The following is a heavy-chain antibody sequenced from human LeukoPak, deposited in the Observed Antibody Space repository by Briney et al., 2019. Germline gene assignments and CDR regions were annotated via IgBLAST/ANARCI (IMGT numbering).Heavy chain of an antibody. CDR2: INPNSGGT. D-gene: IGHD6-25*01. V-gene: IGHV1-2*02. CDR3: ARERTPGSGYGVDY. J-gene: IGHJ4*02. CDR1: GYTFTNYG. Sequence: ASVKVSCKASGYTFTNYGIHWVRQAPGQGLEWMGWINPNSGGTDSAQKFQGRVTMTGDRSISTAYMELSRLRSDDTAVYYCARERTPGSGYGVDYWGQGTVVTVSS.